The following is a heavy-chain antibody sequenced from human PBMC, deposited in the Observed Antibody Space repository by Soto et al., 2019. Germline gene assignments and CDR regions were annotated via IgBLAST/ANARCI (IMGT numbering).Heavy chain of an antibody. Sequence: PGGSLRLSCAASGFTFSSYSMNWVRQAPGKGLEWVSYISSSSSTIYYADSVKGRFTISRDNAKNSLYLQMNSLRDEDTAVYYCASLRFLEWLPHPDYFDYWGQGTLVTVSS. D-gene: IGHD3-3*01. CDR2: ISSSSSTI. CDR1: GFTFSSYS. J-gene: IGHJ4*02. CDR3: ASLRFLEWLPHPDYFDY. V-gene: IGHV3-48*02.